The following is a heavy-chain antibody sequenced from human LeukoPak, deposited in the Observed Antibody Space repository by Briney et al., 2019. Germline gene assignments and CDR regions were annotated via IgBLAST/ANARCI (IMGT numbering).Heavy chain of an antibody. CDR2: INAGNGNT. CDR1: GYTFTNYA. V-gene: IGHV1-3*01. CDR3: ARLTYYYDSSGQNWFDP. J-gene: IGHJ5*02. Sequence: ASVKVSCKASGYTFTNYAMHWVRQAPGQRLEWMGWINAGNGNTKYSQKFQGRVTITRDTSASTSYMEVSSLRSEDTAVYYCARLTYYYDSSGQNWFDPWGQGTLVTVSS. D-gene: IGHD3-22*01.